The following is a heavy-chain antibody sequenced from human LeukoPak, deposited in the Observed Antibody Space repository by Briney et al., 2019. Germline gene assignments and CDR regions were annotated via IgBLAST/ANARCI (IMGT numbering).Heavy chain of an antibody. J-gene: IGHJ3*02. CDR3: AKEVAGQDTARLHAFDI. V-gene: IGHV3-48*04. CDR2: ISSSRGNAV. Sequence: PGGSLRLSCAASGFTCSDYAMNWVRQAPGKGLEWVSYISSSRGNAVYYAASVRGRFTISRDDAKNSLNLQMHSLRGEDTAVYYCAKEVAGQDTARLHAFDIWGQGAMVTVSS. CDR1: GFTCSDYA.